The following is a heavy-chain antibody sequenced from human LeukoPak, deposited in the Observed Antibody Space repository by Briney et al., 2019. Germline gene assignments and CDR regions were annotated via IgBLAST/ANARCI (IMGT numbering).Heavy chain of an antibody. V-gene: IGHV3-74*01. Sequence: GGSLRLSCAASGFTFSSYWMHWVRQAPGKGLVWVSRINSDGSTTSYADSVKGRITVSRDNAKNTLYLQMNSLRAEDTAVYYCVGGSYYFDYWGQGTLVTVSS. CDR3: VGGSYYFDY. D-gene: IGHD1-26*01. CDR2: INSDGSTT. CDR1: GFTFSSYW. J-gene: IGHJ4*02.